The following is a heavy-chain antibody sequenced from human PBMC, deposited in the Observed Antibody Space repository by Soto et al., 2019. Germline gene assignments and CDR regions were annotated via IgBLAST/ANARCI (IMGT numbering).Heavy chain of an antibody. D-gene: IGHD1-26*01. V-gene: IGHV1-3*01. CDR3: ARDQFSGPAWGGVDC. J-gene: IGHJ4*02. CDR2: INAGNGDT. Sequence: QVQLLQSGAEVKKPGASVKVSCKASGYTFTRHNIHWVRQAPGQSLEWMGGINAGNGDTKYSQSLQGGVTITRDTSATTAYMELGSLRAEDTAVYYCARDQFSGPAWGGVDCWGQGPLVTVS. CDR1: GYTFTRHN.